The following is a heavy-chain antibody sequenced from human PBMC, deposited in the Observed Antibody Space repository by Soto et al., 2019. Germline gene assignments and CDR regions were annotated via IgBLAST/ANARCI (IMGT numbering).Heavy chain of an antibody. CDR1: GYTFTTYD. J-gene: IGHJ4*02. D-gene: IGHD1-26*01. V-gene: IGHV1-8*01. CDR2: LNPKSGMT. CDR3: ARGAGSPDY. Sequence: QVQLVQSGPEVKKPGASVKVSCKASGYTFTTYDFNWVRQAPGQGLEWMGWLNPKSGMTGSAQKFQGRVPMTRGSSISTVYMELSSLRSEDTAVYYCARGAGSPDYWGQGTLVTVSS.